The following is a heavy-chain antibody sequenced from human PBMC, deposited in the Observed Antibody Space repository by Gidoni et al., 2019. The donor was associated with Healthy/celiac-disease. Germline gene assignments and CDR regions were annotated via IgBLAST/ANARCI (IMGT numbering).Heavy chain of an antibody. Sequence: QLQLQESGPGLVKPSEALSLTCPVSRGSISSSSYYWGWIRQPPGKGLEWIGSIYYSGSTYYNPSLKSRVTISVDTSKNQFSLKLSSVTAADTAVYYCARLVVVAATPYFDYWGQGTLVTVSS. CDR2: IYYSGST. CDR3: ARLVVVAATPYFDY. J-gene: IGHJ4*02. CDR1: RGSISSSSYY. D-gene: IGHD2-15*01. V-gene: IGHV4-39*01.